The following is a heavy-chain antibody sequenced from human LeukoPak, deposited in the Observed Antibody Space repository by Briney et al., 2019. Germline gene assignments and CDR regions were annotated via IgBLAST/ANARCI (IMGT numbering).Heavy chain of an antibody. Sequence: GGSLRLSCAASGFTFSSYSMNWVRQAPGKGLEWVSSISSSSSYIYYADSVKGRFTISRDNAKNSLYPQMNSLRAEDTAVYYCARDVEMATMGGFDYWGQGTLVTVSS. D-gene: IGHD5-24*01. J-gene: IGHJ4*02. CDR2: ISSSSSYI. V-gene: IGHV3-21*01. CDR1: GFTFSSYS. CDR3: ARDVEMATMGGFDY.